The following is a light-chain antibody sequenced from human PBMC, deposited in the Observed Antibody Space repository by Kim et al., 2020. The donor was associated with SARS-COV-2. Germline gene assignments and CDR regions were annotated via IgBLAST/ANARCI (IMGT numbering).Light chain of an antibody. V-gene: IGLV2-14*03. CDR2: DVT. J-gene: IGLJ2*01. CDR3: SSYTSTTTAV. Sequence: QSALTQPASVSGSPGQSVTISCTGTSNDIGGYNYVSWYQQYPGKAPKLMIHDVTKRPSGISHRFSGSKSGNTASLTISELQAEDEADYYCSSYTSTTTAVSGGGTQLTVL. CDR1: SNDIGGYNY.